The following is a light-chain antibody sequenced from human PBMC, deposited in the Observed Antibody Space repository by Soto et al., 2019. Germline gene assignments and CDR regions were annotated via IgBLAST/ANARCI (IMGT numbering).Light chain of an antibody. Sequence: DIQMTQSPSTLSASVGDRVTLTCRASQTINNWLAWYQQKPGKAPKLLIYKASSLESGVPSRFSGSGSGTEFTLTISSLQPDDFATYYCQQYNTYPTFGQGTKVDIK. J-gene: IGKJ1*01. CDR3: QQYNTYPT. CDR1: QTINNW. CDR2: KAS. V-gene: IGKV1-5*03.